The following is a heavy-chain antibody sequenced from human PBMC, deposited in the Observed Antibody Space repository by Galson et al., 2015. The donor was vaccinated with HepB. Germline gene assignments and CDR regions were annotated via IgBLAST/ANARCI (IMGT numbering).Heavy chain of an antibody. V-gene: IGHV3-30*18. CDR3: AKQGEGWELPTDS. CDR1: GFTFDTYG. J-gene: IGHJ4*02. CDR2: ISYDGSKK. Sequence: SLRLSCAGSGFTFDTYGMHWVRQAPGKGLEWVAVISYDGSKKYYADSVKGRFTISRDNSENTLYLQMHSLRTDDTAFYYCAKQGEGWELPTDSWGQGTLVTVSS. D-gene: IGHD1-26*01.